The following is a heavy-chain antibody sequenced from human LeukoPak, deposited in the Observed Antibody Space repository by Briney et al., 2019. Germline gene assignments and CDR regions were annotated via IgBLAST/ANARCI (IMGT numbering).Heavy chain of an antibody. D-gene: IGHD3-16*01. V-gene: IGHV5-51*01. CDR3: ARVLTGGSRFSDY. J-gene: IGHJ4*02. CDR1: GYSFTSYR. Sequence: GESLKISCQGTGYSFTSYRIAWLRQLPGKGLEWMGIIYPGDSDTRYSPSFQGQITISADKSISTAYLQWSSLQTSDTAMYYCARVLTGGSRFSDYWGQGTLVTVSS. CDR2: IYPGDSDT.